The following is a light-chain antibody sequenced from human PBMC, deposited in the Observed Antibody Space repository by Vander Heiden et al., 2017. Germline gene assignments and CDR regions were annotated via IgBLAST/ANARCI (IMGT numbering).Light chain of an antibody. J-gene: IGKJ2*01. CDR3: QQYYSAPQT. CDR2: CAS. V-gene: IGKV4-1*01. Sequence: DIVMTQSPDSLAVSLGERVTINCKSSQTVLYSSNNQNFLAWYQQQPGQPPKLLIYCASTRESGVPDRFSGSGSETDFTLAISSLQAEDVAVYYCQQYYSAPQTFGQGTKLEIK. CDR1: QTVLYSSNNQNF.